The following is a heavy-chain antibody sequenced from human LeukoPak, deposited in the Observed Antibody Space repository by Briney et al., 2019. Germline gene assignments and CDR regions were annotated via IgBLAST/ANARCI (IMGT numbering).Heavy chain of an antibody. J-gene: IGHJ1*01. D-gene: IGHD6-19*01. V-gene: IGHV3-53*01. CDR1: GFSVSSKD. CDR2: IYRGGTT. Sequence: GGSLRLSCAASGFSVSSKDMSWVRQAPGKGLEWVSVIYRGGTTYYADSVKGRFTISRDNAKNSLYLQMNSLRAEDTAVYYCARDGGWYSAEYFQHWGQGTLVTVSS. CDR3: ARDGGWYSAEYFQH.